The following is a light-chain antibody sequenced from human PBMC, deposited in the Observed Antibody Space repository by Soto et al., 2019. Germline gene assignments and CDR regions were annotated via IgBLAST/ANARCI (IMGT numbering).Light chain of an antibody. V-gene: IGLV2-8*01. CDR1: SSDVGGYKY. J-gene: IGLJ1*01. CDR2: EVS. CDR3: SSYAGNNNCV. Sequence: QSALTQPPSASGSPGQSVTISCTGTSSDVGGYKYVSWYQQHPGKAPKLIIFEVSKRPSGVPARFSGSKSGNTASLTVSGLQAEDEADYFCSSYAGNNNCVFGTGTKLTVL.